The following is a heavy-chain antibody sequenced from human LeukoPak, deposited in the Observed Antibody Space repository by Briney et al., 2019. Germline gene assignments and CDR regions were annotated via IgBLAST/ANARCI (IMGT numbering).Heavy chain of an antibody. CDR2: ISSSSSYI. D-gene: IGHD3-22*01. CDR3: ARSESDYYDSSGYYRAIDY. CDR1: GFTFSSYS. J-gene: IGHJ4*02. V-gene: IGHV3-21*01. Sequence: GGSLRLSCAASGFTFSSYSMNWVRQAPGKGLEWVSSISSSSSYIYYADSVKGRFTISRDNAKNSLYLQMNSLRAEDTAVYYCARSESDYYDSSGYYRAIDYWGQGTLVTVSS.